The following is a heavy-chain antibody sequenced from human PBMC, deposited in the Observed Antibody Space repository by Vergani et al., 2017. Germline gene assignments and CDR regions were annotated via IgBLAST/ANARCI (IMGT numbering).Heavy chain of an antibody. CDR2: ISGRYPST. CDR1: GFTFRACL. CDR3: ARLSYDTTPYLQGGYDC. D-gene: IGHD3-22*01. J-gene: IGHJ4*02. Sequence: EVQLLQSGGGVIQPGGSVRLSCAASGFTFRACLMTWVRQAPGKGLEWVSAISGRYPSTYYADSVKGRFTISRDNSKNMLYLQMNSLRAEDTAVYYCARLSYDTTPYLQGGYDCWGQGTLVSVSS. V-gene: IGHV3-23*01.